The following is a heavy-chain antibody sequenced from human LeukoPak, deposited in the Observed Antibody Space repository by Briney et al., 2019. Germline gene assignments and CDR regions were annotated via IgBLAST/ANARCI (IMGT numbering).Heavy chain of an antibody. CDR1: GFTFSRYW. CDR2: IKQDGSEK. V-gene: IGHV3-7*01. Sequence: GGPLRLSCAASGFTFSRYWVSWVRRARGGGREGVANIKQDGSEKYYVDSVKGRFTISRDNAKNSLYLQMNSLRAEDTAVYYCARGGNRYQLLWRGYAFDIWGQGTMVTVSS. CDR3: ARGGNRYQLLWRGYAFDI. D-gene: IGHD2-2*01. J-gene: IGHJ3*02.